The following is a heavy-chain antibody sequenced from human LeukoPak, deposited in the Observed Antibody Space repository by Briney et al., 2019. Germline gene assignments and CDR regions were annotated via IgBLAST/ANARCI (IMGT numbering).Heavy chain of an antibody. CDR1: GYSFNTYW. CDR2: IYPGDSDT. V-gene: IGHV5-51*01. D-gene: IGHD5-24*01. J-gene: IGHJ4*02. CDR3: VRKRDGYNRPFDY. Sequence: PGESLKISCKGSGYSFNTYWIGWVRQMPGKGLEWMGIIYPGDSDTRYSPSFQGQVTISADKSISTAYLQWSSLKASDTAMYYCVRKRDGYNRPFDYWGQGTLVTVSS.